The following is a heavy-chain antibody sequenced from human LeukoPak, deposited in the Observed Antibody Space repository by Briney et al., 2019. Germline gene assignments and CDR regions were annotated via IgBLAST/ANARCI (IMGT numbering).Heavy chain of an antibody. Sequence: SETLSLTCTVSGGSISSSSYYWGWIRQPPGKGLEWIGSIYYSGNTYYNPSLKSRVTISVDTSKNQFSLKLSSVTAADTAVYYCARDRGNWFDPWGQGTLVTVSS. D-gene: IGHD3-10*01. V-gene: IGHV4-39*07. CDR1: GGSISSSSYY. CDR2: IYYSGNT. CDR3: ARDRGNWFDP. J-gene: IGHJ5*02.